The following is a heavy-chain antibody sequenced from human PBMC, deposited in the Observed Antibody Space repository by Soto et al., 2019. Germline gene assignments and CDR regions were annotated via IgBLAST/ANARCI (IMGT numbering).Heavy chain of an antibody. J-gene: IGHJ5*02. D-gene: IGHD3-22*01. Sequence: ASVKVSCKASGYTFTSYGISWVRQAPGQGLEWMGWISAYIGNTNYAQKFQGRVTMTTDTSTSTAYLELRSLRSDDTAVYYCARGMTADDYYDSSGYSGFDPWGQGTLVTVSS. CDR1: GYTFTSYG. CDR3: ARGMTADDYYDSSGYSGFDP. V-gene: IGHV1-18*01. CDR2: ISAYIGNT.